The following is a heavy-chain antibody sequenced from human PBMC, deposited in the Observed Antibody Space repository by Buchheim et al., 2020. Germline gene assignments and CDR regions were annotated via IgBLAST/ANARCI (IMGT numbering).Heavy chain of an antibody. CDR3: ARDLVVAGYDSSGYYYTEDW. CDR2: IYSGGST. V-gene: IGHV3-66*01. J-gene: IGHJ4*02. CDR1: GFTVSSNY. Sequence: EVQLVESGGGLVQPGGSLRLSCAASGFTVSSNYMSWVRQAPGKGLEWVSVIYSGGSTYYADSVKGRFTISRDNSKNTLYLQMNSLRAEDTAVYYCARDLVVAGYDSSGYYYTEDWWGQGTL. D-gene: IGHD3-22*01.